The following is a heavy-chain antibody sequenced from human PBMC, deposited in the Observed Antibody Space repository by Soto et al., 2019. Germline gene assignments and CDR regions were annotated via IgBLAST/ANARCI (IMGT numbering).Heavy chain of an antibody. J-gene: IGHJ4*02. CDR1: GFSFSSYW. CDR2: IRQDGSEK. V-gene: IGHV3-7*03. CDR3: MTTTRDRPFDY. Sequence: EVQLVESGGDLVQPGGSLRLSCEASGFSFSSYWMTWVRQAPGKRLEYVANIRQDGSEKKYVDSVMGRFTISRDNAKTSPYLQMNSLRDEDTAVYYCMTTTRDRPFDYWGQGTLVTVSS. D-gene: IGHD1-1*01.